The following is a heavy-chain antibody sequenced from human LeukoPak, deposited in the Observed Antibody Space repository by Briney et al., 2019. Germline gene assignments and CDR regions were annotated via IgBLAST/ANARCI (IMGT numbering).Heavy chain of an antibody. V-gene: IGHV3-30*02. D-gene: IGHD2-21*02. CDR3: AKDHRAYCGGDCVDFDY. CDR1: GFTFSSYG. CDR2: IRYDGSNK. Sequence: GGSLRLSCAASGFTFSSYGMHWVRQAPGKGLEWVAFIRYDGSNKYYADSVKGRFTISRDNSKNTLYLQMNSLRAEDTAVYYCAKDHRAYCGGDCVDFDYWGQGTLVTVSS. J-gene: IGHJ4*02.